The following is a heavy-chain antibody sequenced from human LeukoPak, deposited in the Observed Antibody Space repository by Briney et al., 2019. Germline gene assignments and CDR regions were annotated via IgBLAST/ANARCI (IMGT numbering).Heavy chain of an antibody. Sequence: SQTLSLTCALSGDSVSSNSATWNWLRQSPSRGLEWLGRTYYRSKWNNDYAVSVESLITINPDISKNQFFLQMNSVTPEDTAVYYCKRDLSGRAWEEFEYWGRGTLVTVSS. CDR2: TYYRSKWNN. CDR3: KRDLSGRAWEEFEY. D-gene: IGHD6-25*01. V-gene: IGHV6-1*01. J-gene: IGHJ4*02. CDR1: GDSVSSNSAT.